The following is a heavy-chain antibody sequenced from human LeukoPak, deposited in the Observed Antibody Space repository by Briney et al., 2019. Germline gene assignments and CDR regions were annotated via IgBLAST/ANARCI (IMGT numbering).Heavy chain of an antibody. CDR2: IYYSDST. CDR3: AREVIQQLEPPYFDY. D-gene: IGHD6-13*01. V-gene: IGHV4-39*07. Sequence: TSETLSLTCTVSGGSISSSSYYWGWLRQPPGKGLEWIGSIYYSDSTYYNPSLKSRVTISVDTSKNQFSLKLSSVTAADTAVYYCAREVIQQLEPPYFDYWGQGTLVTVSS. J-gene: IGHJ4*02. CDR1: GGSISSSSYY.